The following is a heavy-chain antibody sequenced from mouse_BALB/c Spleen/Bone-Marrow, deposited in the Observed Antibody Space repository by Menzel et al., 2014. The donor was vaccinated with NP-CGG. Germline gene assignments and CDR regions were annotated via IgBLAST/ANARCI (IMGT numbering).Heavy chain of an antibody. CDR2: ISTYYGDA. J-gene: IGHJ4*01. V-gene: IGHV1S137*01. CDR1: GYTFTDYA. Sequence: VQLQESGAELVRPGVSVKISCKGSGYTFTDYAMHWVKQSQAKRLEWIGVISTYYGDASYNQKFKCKATMTVDKSSSTAYMELARLTSENSAIYYWARDAMDYWGQGTSVTVSS. CDR3: ARDAMDY.